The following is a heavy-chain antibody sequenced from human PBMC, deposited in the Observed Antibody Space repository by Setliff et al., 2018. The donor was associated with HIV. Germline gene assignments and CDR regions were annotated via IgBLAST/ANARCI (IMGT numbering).Heavy chain of an antibody. CDR3: ARDDHYYDMGSILSDWFFDL. V-gene: IGHV1-69*13. J-gene: IGHJ2*01. CDR1: GYTFSSYG. CDR2: IIPMFGST. D-gene: IGHD3-22*01. Sequence: SVKVSCKASGYTFSSYGMNWVRQAPGQGLEWMGGIIPMFGSTTYAQKFQDRVTITADESKDTVEMELSSLTSEDTAVYYCARDDHYYDMGSILSDWFFDLWDRGTLVTVSS.